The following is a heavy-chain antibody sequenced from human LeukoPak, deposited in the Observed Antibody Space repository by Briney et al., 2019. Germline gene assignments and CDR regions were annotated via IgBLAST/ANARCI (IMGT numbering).Heavy chain of an antibody. CDR3: ARDATGTHSLDY. CDR1: GYTFTSYG. V-gene: IGHV1-69*13. CDR2: IIPIFGTA. J-gene: IGHJ4*02. Sequence: AAVKVSCTASGYTFTSYGISWVRQAPGQGLEWMGGIIPIFGTANYAQKFQGRVTITADESTSTAYMELSSLRSEDTAVYYCARDATGTHSLDYWGQGTLVTVSS. D-gene: IGHD1-1*01.